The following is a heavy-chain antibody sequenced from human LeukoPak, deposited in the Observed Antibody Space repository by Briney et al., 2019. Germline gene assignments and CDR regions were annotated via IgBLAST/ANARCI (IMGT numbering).Heavy chain of an antibody. CDR3: TRGRGTSEY. J-gene: IGHJ4*02. CDR2: IRSKAYGGTT. V-gene: IGHV3-49*04. CDR1: GFTSGDYA. Sequence: GGSLRLSCTASGFTSGDYAMSWVRQAPGKGLVWVGFIRSKAYGGTTEYAASVKGRFTISRDDSKSIAYLQMNSLKTEDTAVYYCTRGRGTSEYWGQGTLVTVSS.